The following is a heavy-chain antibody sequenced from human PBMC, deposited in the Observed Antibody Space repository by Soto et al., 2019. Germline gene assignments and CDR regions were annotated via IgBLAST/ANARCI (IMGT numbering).Heavy chain of an antibody. D-gene: IGHD4-17*01. V-gene: IGHV4-59*08. J-gene: IGHJ4*02. Sequence: QVQLQESGPGLVKPSETLSLTCTVSGGSISSYYWSWIRQPPGKGLEWIGYHYYSGSTNYNPSLRGRVTLSVDTSKNESSLKLSSVTAADTAVYYCARHADDGDYSYWGQGTLVTVSS. CDR2: HYYSGST. CDR1: GGSISSYY. CDR3: ARHADDGDYSY.